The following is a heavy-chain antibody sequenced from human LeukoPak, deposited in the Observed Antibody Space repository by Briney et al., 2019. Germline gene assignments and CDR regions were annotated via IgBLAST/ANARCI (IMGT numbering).Heavy chain of an antibody. V-gene: IGHV4-39*07. CDR3: ASGPGGSAFLN. CDR2: IYYSGTT. J-gene: IGHJ4*02. Sequence: SETLSLTCTVSGGSISSSKYYWAWIRQPPGKGLEWVASIYYSGTTYYDPSLKSRLTISTDTSNNEFSLKLTSVTATDTAVYYCASGPGGSAFLNWGQGTLVTVSS. D-gene: IGHD4-23*01. CDR1: GGSISSSKYY.